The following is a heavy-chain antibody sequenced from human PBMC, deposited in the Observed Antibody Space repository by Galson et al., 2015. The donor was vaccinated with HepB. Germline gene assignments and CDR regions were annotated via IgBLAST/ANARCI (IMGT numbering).Heavy chain of an antibody. Sequence: SETLSLTCTVSGDSISSNSYYWGWVRQPPGKGLEWIATISYSGNTYYNPSLKSRVTISADTSRNLFSLKLNSVTAADTAVYFCAKEYNYGYVDYWGQGTLVTVSS. CDR3: AKEYNYGYVDY. J-gene: IGHJ4*02. CDR1: GDSISSNSYY. V-gene: IGHV4-39*01. CDR2: ISYSGNT. D-gene: IGHD5-18*01.